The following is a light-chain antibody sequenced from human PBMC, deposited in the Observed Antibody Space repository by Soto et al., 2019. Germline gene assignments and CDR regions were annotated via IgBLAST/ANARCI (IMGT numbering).Light chain of an antibody. Sequence: DIQMTQSPPTLSASVGDRVTITCRASQPISSWLAWYHQKPGKAPKLLIYDASNLESGVPSRFSGSGSGTEFTLTISSLQPEDFGIYYCQQYENHWTFGQGTKVEIK. CDR2: DAS. J-gene: IGKJ1*01. CDR3: QQYENHWT. CDR1: QPISSW. V-gene: IGKV1-5*01.